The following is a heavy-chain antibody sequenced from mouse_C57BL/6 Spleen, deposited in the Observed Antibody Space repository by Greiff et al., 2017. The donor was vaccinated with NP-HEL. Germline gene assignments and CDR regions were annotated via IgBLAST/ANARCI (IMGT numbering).Heavy chain of an antibody. CDR2: ILPGSGST. Sequence: VQLQESGAELMKPGASVKLSCKATGYTFTGYWIEWVKQRPGHGLEWIGGILPGSGSTNYHEKFKGKATLTADTSSNTAYMQLSNLPTEDSAIYYCARSGYYGNYEDYFDYWGQGTTLTVSS. CDR3: ARSGYYGNYEDYFDY. CDR1: GYTFTGYW. D-gene: IGHD2-1*01. J-gene: IGHJ2*01. V-gene: IGHV1-9*01.